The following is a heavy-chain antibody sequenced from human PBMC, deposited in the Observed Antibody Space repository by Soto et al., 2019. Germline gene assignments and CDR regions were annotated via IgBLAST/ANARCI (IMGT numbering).Heavy chain of an antibody. D-gene: IGHD1-20*01. Sequence: GGSLRLSCAASGFTFSNYWMHWVRQAPGKGLVWVSRVNSYGSSTKYADSVKGRFTISRDNSKDTLYLQMNNLRSEDTAVYYCAKPPDYNWNDYWGQGTLVTVSS. J-gene: IGHJ4*02. CDR2: VNSYGSST. V-gene: IGHV3-74*03. CDR1: GFTFSNYW. CDR3: AKPPDYNWNDY.